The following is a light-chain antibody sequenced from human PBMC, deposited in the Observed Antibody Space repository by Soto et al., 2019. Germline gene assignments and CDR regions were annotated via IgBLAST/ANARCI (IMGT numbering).Light chain of an antibody. CDR1: SSDVGSYNL. V-gene: IGLV2-23*01. J-gene: IGLJ2*01. Sequence: QSALTQPDSVSGSPGQSITISCTGTSSDVGSYNLVSWYQQHSGKAPKLMIYEGSKLPSGVSNRFSGSKSGNTASLTISGLQAEDEADYYCCSYAGSSTPLGFGGGTKLTVL. CDR2: EGS. CDR3: CSYAGSSTPLG.